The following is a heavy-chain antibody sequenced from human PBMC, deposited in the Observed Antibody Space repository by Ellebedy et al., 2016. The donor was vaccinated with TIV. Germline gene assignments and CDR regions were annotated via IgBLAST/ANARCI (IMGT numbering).Heavy chain of an antibody. CDR2: IKTDGSET. D-gene: IGHD5-12*01. V-gene: IGHV3-7*01. CDR1: GFSFSNFW. CDR3: ARGNSGYDAVYLDY. Sequence: GESLKISCAAWGFSFSNFWMSWVRQAPGKGLEWVAHIKTDGSETYYVDSVKGRFTISRENAKNALFLQMDGLRVDDSAVYYCARGNSGYDAVYLDYWGQGTLVTVSS. J-gene: IGHJ4*02.